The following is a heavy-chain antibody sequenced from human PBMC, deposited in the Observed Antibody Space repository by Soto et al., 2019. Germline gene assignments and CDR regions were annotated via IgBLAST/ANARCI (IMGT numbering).Heavy chain of an antibody. CDR2: IYWDDDQ. V-gene: IGHV2-5*02. J-gene: IGHJ3*01. CDR3: AHAYGGTSWPNDAFDV. D-gene: IGHD2-2*01. Sequence: SGRTLVNTTQTLTLTCTFSGFSLSTDGVGVGWIRQPPGKALEWLALIYWDDDQRYSPSLKTRLTITKDTSKNQVVLTMTNMDPVDTATYYCAHAYGGTSWPNDAFDVSGQGTVVTVSS. CDR1: GFSLSTDGVG.